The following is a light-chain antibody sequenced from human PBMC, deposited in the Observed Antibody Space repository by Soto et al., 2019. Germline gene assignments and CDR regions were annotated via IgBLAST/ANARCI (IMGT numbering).Light chain of an antibody. J-gene: IGLJ1*01. V-gene: IGLV2-11*01. CDR3: CSYVGSYTDV. CDR1: SSDVGGHNF. CDR2: DVT. Sequence: QSVLTQPRSVSGSPGQSVTISCTGTSSDVGGHNFVSWYQQHPGKAPQLMIYDVTKRPSGVPDRFSGSKSGNTASLTISGLQAEEEADYYCCSYVGSYTDVFGAGTKLTVL.